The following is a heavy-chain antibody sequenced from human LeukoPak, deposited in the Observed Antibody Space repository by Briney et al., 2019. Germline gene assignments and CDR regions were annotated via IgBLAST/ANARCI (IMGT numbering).Heavy chain of an antibody. Sequence: GGSLRLSCAASGFTFSSYWMHWVRQAPGKGLVWATRINSDGSSTSYADSVKGRFTISRDNAKNTLYLQMNSLRAEDTAVYYCARVPYYYGSGSYYPYFDYWGQGTLVTVSS. CDR3: ARVPYYYGSGSYYPYFDY. V-gene: IGHV3-74*01. D-gene: IGHD3-10*01. CDR2: INSDGSST. J-gene: IGHJ4*02. CDR1: GFTFSSYW.